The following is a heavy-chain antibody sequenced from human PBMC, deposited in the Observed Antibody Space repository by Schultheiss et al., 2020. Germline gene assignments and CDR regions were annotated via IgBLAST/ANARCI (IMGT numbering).Heavy chain of an antibody. V-gene: IGHV4-61*01. CDR2: IYYSGST. CDR1: GYSISSAYY. Sequence: SETLSLTCTVSGYSISSAYYGGCIRQPPGKGLEWIGYIYYSGSTSQNPSLESRLTISVDTSKNQFSLKLRSVTAADTAVYYCARVPGPDSYYYYMDIWGKGTTVTVSS. J-gene: IGHJ6*03. CDR3: ARVPGPDSYYYYMDI.